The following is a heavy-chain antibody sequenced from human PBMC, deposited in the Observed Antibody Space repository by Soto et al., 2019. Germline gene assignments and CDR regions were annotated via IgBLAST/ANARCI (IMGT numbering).Heavy chain of an antibody. J-gene: IGHJ4*02. Sequence: PGGSLRLSCTGSGFTFGAYALTWVRQTPGKGLEWVGFIRSEADGGATDYAASVKGRITISSDDSNSITYLEINSLQIEDTAVYYCTRYYDESSGYYVYWGQGTLGTVSS. CDR2: IRSEADGGAT. CDR1: GFTFGAYA. CDR3: TRYYDESSGYYVY. D-gene: IGHD3-22*01. V-gene: IGHV3-49*04.